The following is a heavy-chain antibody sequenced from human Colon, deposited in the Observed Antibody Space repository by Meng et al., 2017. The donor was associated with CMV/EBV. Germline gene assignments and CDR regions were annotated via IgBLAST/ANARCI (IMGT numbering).Heavy chain of an antibody. CDR2: INPITGGT. Sequence: QVLLGPSGAEVKTPGASVKVSCKASGYTFTGYFMYWVRQAPGQGLEWLGVINPITGGTNYAQKFQGRVTMTRDTSMNTAYMELSRLRSDDTAVYYCASLSGGDFNYWGQGTLVTVSS. CDR1: GYTFTGYF. J-gene: IGHJ4*02. CDR3: ASLSGGDFNY. D-gene: IGHD1-26*01. V-gene: IGHV1-2*02.